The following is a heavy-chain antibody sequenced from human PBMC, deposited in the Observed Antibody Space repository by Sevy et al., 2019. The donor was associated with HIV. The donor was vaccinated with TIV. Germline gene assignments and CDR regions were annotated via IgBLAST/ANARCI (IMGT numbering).Heavy chain of an antibody. V-gene: IGHV3-23*01. CDR2: ISPNGATS. D-gene: IGHD6-19*01. Sequence: GGSLRLSCEVSGFTFGYFAMSWVRQAPGKGLEWVSGISPNGATSHYAASVRGRFTISRDNSKNRMYLQMSSLRAEDTAEYYCAKDTGGWYGAVDQWGQGTLVTVSS. CDR1: GFTFGYFA. CDR3: AKDTGGWYGAVDQ. J-gene: IGHJ4*02.